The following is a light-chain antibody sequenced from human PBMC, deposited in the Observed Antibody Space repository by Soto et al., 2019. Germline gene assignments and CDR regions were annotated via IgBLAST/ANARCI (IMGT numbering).Light chain of an antibody. CDR2: GAS. CDR1: QTILSN. CDR3: QQYNNWPIT. V-gene: IGKV3-15*01. J-gene: IGKJ5*01. Sequence: EIVMTQSPATLSVSPGERATLSCRASQTILSNLAWYQQKPGQAPRLLIYGASTRATGIPARFSGSGSGTEFTLTISGLQSEDFAVYYCQQYNNWPITFGQGTRLEIK.